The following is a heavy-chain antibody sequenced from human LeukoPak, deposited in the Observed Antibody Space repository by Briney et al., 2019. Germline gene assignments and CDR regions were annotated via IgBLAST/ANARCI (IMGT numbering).Heavy chain of an antibody. CDR2: IYYSGST. D-gene: IGHD5/OR15-5a*01. CDR3: TRAPDSVGWFDP. Sequence: PSETLSLTCTVSGGSISSYYWSWLRQPPGKGLEWIGSIYYSGSTYYKPSLKSRVTISVDTSKNQFSLKLTSVTAADTAVYYCTRAPDSVGWFDPWGQGTPVTVSS. J-gene: IGHJ5*02. V-gene: IGHV4-59*05. CDR1: GGSISSYY.